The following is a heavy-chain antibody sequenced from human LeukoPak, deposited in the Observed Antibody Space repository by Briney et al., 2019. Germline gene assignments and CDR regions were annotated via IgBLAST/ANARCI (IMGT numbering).Heavy chain of an antibody. CDR3: AKRADYGDYVLAFDI. CDR2: ISYDGSNK. J-gene: IGHJ3*02. D-gene: IGHD4-17*01. V-gene: IGHV3-30*18. CDR1: GFTFSSYG. Sequence: QAGGSLRLSCAASGFTFSSYGMHWVRQAPGKGLEWVAVISYDGSNKYYADSVKGRFTISRDNSKNTLYLQMNSLRAEDTAVYYCAKRADYGDYVLAFDIWGQGTMVTVSS.